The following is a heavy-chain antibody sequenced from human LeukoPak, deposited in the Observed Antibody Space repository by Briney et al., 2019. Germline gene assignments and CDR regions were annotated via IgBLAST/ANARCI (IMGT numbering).Heavy chain of an antibody. CDR1: GGSISSYY. CDR3: ARENDYGGSWYFDL. Sequence: PSETLSLTCTVSGGSISSYYWSWIRQPPGKGLEWIGYIYYSGSTNYNPSLKSRVTISVDTSKNQFSLKLSSVTAADTAVYYCARENDYGGSWYFDLWGRGTLVTVSS. D-gene: IGHD4-23*01. V-gene: IGHV4-59*01. CDR2: IYYSGST. J-gene: IGHJ2*01.